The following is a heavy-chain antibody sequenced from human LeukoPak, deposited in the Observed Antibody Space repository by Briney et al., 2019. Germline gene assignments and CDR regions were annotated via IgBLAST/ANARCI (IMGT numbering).Heavy chain of an antibody. CDR3: AGDHPNYDFWGGYGGGGEYYFDY. V-gene: IGHV1-18*01. J-gene: IGHJ4*02. CDR1: GYTFTSYG. D-gene: IGHD3-3*01. Sequence: GASVKVSCKASGYTFTSYGISWVRQAPGQGLEWMGWISAYNGNTNYAQKLQGRVTMTTDTSTSTAYMELRSLRSDDTAVYYCAGDHPNYDFWGGYGGGGEYYFDYWGQGTLVTVSS. CDR2: ISAYNGNT.